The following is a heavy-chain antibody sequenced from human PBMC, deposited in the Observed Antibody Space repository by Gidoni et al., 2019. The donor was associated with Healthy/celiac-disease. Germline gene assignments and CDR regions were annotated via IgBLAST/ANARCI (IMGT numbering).Heavy chain of an antibody. V-gene: IGHV3-74*01. Sequence: EVQLVESGGGLVQPGGSLRLSCAASGFTFSSYWMHWVRQAPGKGLVWVSRINSDGSSTSYADSVKGRFTISRDNAKNTLYLQMNSLRAEDTAVYYCARADLRGWELPTWGQGTLVTVSS. CDR2: INSDGSST. J-gene: IGHJ4*02. CDR3: ARADLRGWELPT. D-gene: IGHD1-26*01. CDR1: GFTFSSYW.